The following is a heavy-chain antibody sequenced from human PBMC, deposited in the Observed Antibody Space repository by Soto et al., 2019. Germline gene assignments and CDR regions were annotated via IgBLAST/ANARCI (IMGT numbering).Heavy chain of an antibody. J-gene: IGHJ5*02. D-gene: IGHD2-15*01. Sequence: EVQLLESGGGLVQPGGSLRLSCAASGFTFSSYAMSWVRQAPGKGLEWVSAISGSGGSTYYADSVKGRFTISRDNSKNTLYLQMNSLRAEDTAVYYCAKGYCSGGSCYYNWFDPWGQGTLVTVSS. V-gene: IGHV3-23*01. CDR2: ISGSGGST. CDR1: GFTFSSYA. CDR3: AKGYCSGGSCYYNWFDP.